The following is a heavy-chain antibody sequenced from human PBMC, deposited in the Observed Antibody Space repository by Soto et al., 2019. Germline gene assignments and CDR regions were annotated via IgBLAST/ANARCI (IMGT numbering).Heavy chain of an antibody. Sequence: ASVKVSCKASGYTFTSYGISWVQQAPGQGLEWMGWISAYNGNTNYAQKLQGRVTMTTDTSTSTAYMELRSLRSDDTAVYYCARVINCSGGTCYSVYWGQGTLVTVSS. V-gene: IGHV1-18*01. CDR3: ARVINCSGGTCYSVY. CDR1: GYTFTSYG. J-gene: IGHJ4*02. CDR2: ISAYNGNT. D-gene: IGHD2-15*01.